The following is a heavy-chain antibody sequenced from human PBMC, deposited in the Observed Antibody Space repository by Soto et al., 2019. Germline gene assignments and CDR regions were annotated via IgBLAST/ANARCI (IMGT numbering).Heavy chain of an antibody. CDR3: ARDLYSSGPPDAFDI. J-gene: IGHJ3*02. Sequence: SVEVSCKACGGTFSSYAICWVRQAPGQGLEWMGGIIPIFGTANYAQKFQGRVTITADESTSTAYMELSSLRSEDTAVYYCARDLYSSGPPDAFDIWGQGTMVTVSS. CDR2: IIPIFGTA. CDR1: GGTFSSYA. D-gene: IGHD6-19*01. V-gene: IGHV1-69*01.